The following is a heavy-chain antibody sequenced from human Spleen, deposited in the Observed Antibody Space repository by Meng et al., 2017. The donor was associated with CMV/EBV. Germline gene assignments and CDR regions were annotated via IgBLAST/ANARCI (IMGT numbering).Heavy chain of an antibody. CDR3: ARETYSYGPIDY. CDR1: GGSISSSSYY. V-gene: IGHV4-39*07. CDR2: IYYSGNT. Sequence: SETLSLTCAVSGGSISSSSYYWGWIRQPPGKGLEWIGSIYYSGNTYYNPSLKSRVTISVDTSKNQFSLKLSSVTAADTAVYYCARETYSYGPIDYWGQGTLVTVSS. J-gene: IGHJ4*02. D-gene: IGHD5-18*01.